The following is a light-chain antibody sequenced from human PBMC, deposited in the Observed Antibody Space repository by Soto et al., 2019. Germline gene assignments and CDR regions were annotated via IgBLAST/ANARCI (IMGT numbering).Light chain of an antibody. V-gene: IGKV1-39*01. CDR2: AAS. J-gene: IGKJ1*01. CDR1: QSIVTY. CDR3: QQSYSTPPWT. Sequence: DIPMTQSPSSLSASVGDMVTITCRASQSIVTYLNWYLQKPGKAPKLLIYAASNLQSGVPSRFSGSGSGTDFTLTISSLQPEDFATYFCQQSYSTPPWTFGQGTKVDIK.